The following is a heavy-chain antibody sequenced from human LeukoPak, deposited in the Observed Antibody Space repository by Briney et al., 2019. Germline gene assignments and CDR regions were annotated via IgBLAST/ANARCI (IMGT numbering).Heavy chain of an antibody. V-gene: IGHV3-30*02. D-gene: IGHD4-17*01. CDR2: IRYDGSNK. J-gene: IGHJ4*02. CDR3: AKPMTTVTPFDY. CDR1: GFTFNNYG. Sequence: GALILSCAASGFTFNNYGMHWVRQAPGKGLEWVAFIRYDGSNKYYAESVKGRFTISRDDSKNTLYLQMKSLRAEDTAVYYCAKPMTTVTPFDYWGQGTLVTVSS.